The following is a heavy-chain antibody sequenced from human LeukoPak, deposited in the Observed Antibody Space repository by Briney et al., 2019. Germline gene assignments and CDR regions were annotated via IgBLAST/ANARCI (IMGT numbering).Heavy chain of an antibody. CDR2: IYYSGST. CDR3: ARQSGYGQQLLLRY. CDR1: GGSISSYY. J-gene: IGHJ4*02. D-gene: IGHD6-13*01. Sequence: TSETLSLTCTVSGGSISSYYWTWIRQPPGKGLDWIGYIYYSGSTNYNPSLKSRVSISVDTSKNQFSLKLSSVTAADTAVYYCARQSGYGQQLLLRYWGQGTLVTVSS. V-gene: IGHV4-59*01.